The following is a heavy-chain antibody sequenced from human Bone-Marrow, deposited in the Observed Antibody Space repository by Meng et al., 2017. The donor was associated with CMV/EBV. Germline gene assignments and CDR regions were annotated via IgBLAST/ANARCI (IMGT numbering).Heavy chain of an antibody. J-gene: IGHJ6*02. Sequence: SETLSLTCAVYGGSFSGYYWSWIRQPPGKGLEWIGEINHSGSTNYNPSLKSRVTISVDTSKNQFSLKLSSVTAADTAVYYCARDRRAYYYGSGARSFRGGPVYYYYGMDVWGQGTTVTVSS. CDR1: GGSFSGYY. CDR3: ARDRRAYYYGSGARSFRGGPVYYYYGMDV. CDR2: INHSGST. D-gene: IGHD3-10*01. V-gene: IGHV4-34*01.